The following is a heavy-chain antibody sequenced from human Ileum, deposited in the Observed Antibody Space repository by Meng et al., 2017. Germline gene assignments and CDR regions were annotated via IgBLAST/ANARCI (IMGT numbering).Heavy chain of an antibody. CDR3: ARDPSGGKFHYFDS. V-gene: IGHV1-3*01. J-gene: IGHJ4*02. D-gene: IGHD2-15*01. CDR2: IHAGNGNR. Sequence: QVQLVQSGPDVKRPGASVKVSCKASGATFTIFVIHWVRQAPGQRLEWMGWIHAGNGNRKYSQKFQGRVTFTTDTSATTAYLDLSSLRSEDTAVYYCARDPSGGKFHYFDSWGQGTLVTVSS. CDR1: GATFTIFV.